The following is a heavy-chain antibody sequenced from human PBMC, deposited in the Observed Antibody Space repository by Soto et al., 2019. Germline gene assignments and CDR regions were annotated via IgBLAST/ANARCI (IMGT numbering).Heavy chain of an antibody. CDR2: MGGSNDDT. D-gene: IGHD1-20*01. V-gene: IGHV3-23*01. Sequence: LRLSCAASGFTFSIFAIRWVRQAPWKGLEWVSGMGGSNDDTYYADSVKGRFTISRDNSKNTLFLEMNSLRAEDTAVYYCAKDRVNHNSVWDPFDIWGQGTMVTVSS. CDR3: AKDRVNHNSVWDPFDI. J-gene: IGHJ3*02. CDR1: GFTFSIFA.